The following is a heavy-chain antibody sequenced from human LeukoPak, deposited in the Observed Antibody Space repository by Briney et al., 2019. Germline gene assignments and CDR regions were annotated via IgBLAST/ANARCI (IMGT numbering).Heavy chain of an antibody. D-gene: IGHD1-26*01. CDR1: GFTFSNYA. V-gene: IGHV3-23*01. CDR3: AKIVGATNSDY. CDR2: ITGSGGNT. J-gene: IGHJ4*02. Sequence: PGGSLRLSCAASGFTFSNYAMSWVRQAPGKGLEWVSAITGSGGNTYYADSVKGRFTISRDNSKNTVFLQMNSLRAEDTAVYYCAKIVGATNSDYWGQGTLVTVSS.